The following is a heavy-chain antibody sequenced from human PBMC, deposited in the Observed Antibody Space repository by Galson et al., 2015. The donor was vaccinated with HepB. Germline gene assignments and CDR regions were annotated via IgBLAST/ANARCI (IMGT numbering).Heavy chain of an antibody. V-gene: IGHV3-7*03. Sequence: SLRLSCAASGFTFSSYWMSWVRQAPGKGLEWVANIKQDGSEKYYVDSVKGRFTISRDNAKNSLYLQMNSLRAEDTAVYYCARAHLYDILTGYYPHFDYWGQGTLVTVSS. CDR2: IKQDGSEK. CDR1: GFTFSSYW. CDR3: ARAHLYDILTGYYPHFDY. J-gene: IGHJ4*02. D-gene: IGHD3-9*01.